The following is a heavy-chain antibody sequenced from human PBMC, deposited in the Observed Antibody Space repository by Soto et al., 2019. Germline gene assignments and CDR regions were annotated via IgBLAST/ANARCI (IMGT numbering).Heavy chain of an antibody. V-gene: IGHV3-33*01. J-gene: IGHJ6*02. D-gene: IGHD6-13*01. Sequence: VQLVESGGGVVQPGRSLRLSCAASGFTFSSYGMHWVRQAPGKGLEWVAVIWYDGSNKYYADSVKGRFTISRDNSKNTLYLQMNSLRAEDTAVYYCARDDSSSWYLYYYGMDVWGQGTTVTVSS. CDR2: IWYDGSNK. CDR3: ARDDSSSWYLYYYGMDV. CDR1: GFTFSSYG.